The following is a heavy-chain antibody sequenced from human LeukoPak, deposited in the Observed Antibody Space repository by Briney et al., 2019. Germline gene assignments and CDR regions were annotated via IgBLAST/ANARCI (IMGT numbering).Heavy chain of an antibody. J-gene: IGHJ4*02. D-gene: IGHD3-3*01. CDR2: IGTAGDT. CDR1: GFTFSSYD. Sequence: GGSLRLSCAASGFTFSSYDMHWVRHATGKGLEWVSAIGTAGDTYYPGSVKGRFTISRENAKNSLYLQMNSLRAGDTAVYYCARGTTLEVLDYWGQGTLVTVSS. V-gene: IGHV3-13*01. CDR3: ARGTTLEVLDY.